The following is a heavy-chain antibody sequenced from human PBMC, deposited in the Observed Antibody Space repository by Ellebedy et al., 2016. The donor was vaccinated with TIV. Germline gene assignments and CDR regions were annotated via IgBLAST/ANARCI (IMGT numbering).Heavy chain of an antibody. CDR3: AREWGYDSAFDI. V-gene: IGHV3-53*04. CDR1: GITVSSND. J-gene: IGHJ3*02. D-gene: IGHD5-12*01. Sequence: GESLKISCAASGITVSSNDMSWVRQAPGKGLEWVSITYSGDNTYYADSVKGRFTSSRHNSENTLYLQMHSLKPDDTAVYYCAREWGYDSAFDIWGQGTLVTVSS. CDR2: TYSGDNT.